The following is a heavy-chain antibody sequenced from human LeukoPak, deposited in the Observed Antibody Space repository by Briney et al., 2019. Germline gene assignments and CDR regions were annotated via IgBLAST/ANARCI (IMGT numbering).Heavy chain of an antibody. J-gene: IGHJ4*02. Sequence: PGGSLRLSCAASGFTVSSNYMSWVGQAPGKGLEWVSVIYSGGSTNYADSVKGRFTISRDNSKNTLYLQMNSLRAEDTAVYYCASEVRFHFDYWGQGTLVTVSS. CDR3: ASEVRFHFDY. CDR2: IYSGGST. D-gene: IGHD3-10*01. CDR1: GFTVSSNY. V-gene: IGHV3-66*01.